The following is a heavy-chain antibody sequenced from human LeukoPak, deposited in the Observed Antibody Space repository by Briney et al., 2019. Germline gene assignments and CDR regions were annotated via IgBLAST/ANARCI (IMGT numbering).Heavy chain of an antibody. Sequence: GGSLRLSCAASGFTFRSYAMSWVRQAPGKGLEWVSAISGSGGSTYDADSVKGRFTISRDKSKNTLYLQMNSLRAEDTAVYYCARVVVITYFDYWGQGTLVTVSS. V-gene: IGHV3-23*01. CDR1: GFTFRSYA. D-gene: IGHD3-22*01. CDR3: ARVVVITYFDY. CDR2: ISGSGGST. J-gene: IGHJ4*02.